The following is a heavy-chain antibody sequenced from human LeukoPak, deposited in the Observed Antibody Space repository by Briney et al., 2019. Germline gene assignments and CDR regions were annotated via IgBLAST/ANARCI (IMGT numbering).Heavy chain of an antibody. J-gene: IGHJ6*03. Sequence: PSETLSLTCTVSGGSISSGGYYWSWIRQPPGKGLEWIGYIYHSGSTYYNPSLKSRVTISVDRSKNQFSLKLSSVTAADTAVYYCARRVPADYMDVWGKGTTVTVSS. CDR3: ARRVPADYMDV. D-gene: IGHD2-2*01. CDR1: GGSISSGGYY. CDR2: IYHSGST. V-gene: IGHV4-30-2*01.